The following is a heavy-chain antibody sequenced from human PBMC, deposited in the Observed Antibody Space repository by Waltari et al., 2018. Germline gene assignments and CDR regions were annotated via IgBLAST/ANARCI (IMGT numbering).Heavy chain of an antibody. CDR1: GFTVSSNY. Sequence: EVQLVESGGGLIQPGGSLRLSCAASGFTVSSNYMSWVRQAPGKGLEWVSVIYSGGRTDYADSVKGRFTISRDNAKNTLYLQMNSLRAEDTAVYYCARGGRMATTVDYWGQGTLVTVSS. J-gene: IGHJ4*02. V-gene: IGHV3-53*01. CDR2: IYSGGRT. CDR3: ARGGRMATTVDY. D-gene: IGHD1-26*01.